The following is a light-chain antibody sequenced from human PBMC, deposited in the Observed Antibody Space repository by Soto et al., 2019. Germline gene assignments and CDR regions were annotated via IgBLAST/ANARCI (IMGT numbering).Light chain of an antibody. CDR1: QSVSNN. CDR2: GAS. Sequence: EIVMTQSPATLSVSSGERATLSCRASQSVSNNLAWYQQKPGQAPRLLVYGASTRATGIPARFSGSGSGTEFTLTINSLHSEDFAVYYFQHYNFWPPAFGPGTMVDIK. J-gene: IGKJ3*01. V-gene: IGKV3-15*01. CDR3: QHYNFWPPA.